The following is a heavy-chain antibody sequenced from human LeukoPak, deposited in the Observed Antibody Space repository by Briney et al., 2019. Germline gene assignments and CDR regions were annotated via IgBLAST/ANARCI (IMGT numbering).Heavy chain of an antibody. CDR3: AGGVRDGYNPR. CDR1: GGSISSGSYY. Sequence: PSQTLSLTCTVSGGSISSGSYYWSWIRQPAGKGLEWIGRIYTSGSTNYNPSLKSRVTKSVDTSKNQFSLKLSSVTAADTAVCYCAGGVRDGYNPRWGQGTLVTVSS. CDR2: IYTSGST. D-gene: IGHD5-24*01. J-gene: IGHJ4*02. V-gene: IGHV4-61*02.